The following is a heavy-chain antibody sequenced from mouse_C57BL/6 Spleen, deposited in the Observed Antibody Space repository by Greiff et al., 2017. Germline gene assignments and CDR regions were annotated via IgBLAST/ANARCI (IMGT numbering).Heavy chain of an antibody. CDR2: INPNNGGT. CDR3: VRSATDY. Sequence: EVQLQQSGPELVKPGASVKISCKASGYTFTDYYMNWVKQSHGKSLEWIGEINPNNGGTSYNQKFKGKATLTVDKSSSTAYMQLRSLTSEDSAVYYCVRSATDYSGHGTPVTVSS. V-gene: IGHV1-26*01. J-gene: IGHJ4*01. CDR1: GYTFTDYY.